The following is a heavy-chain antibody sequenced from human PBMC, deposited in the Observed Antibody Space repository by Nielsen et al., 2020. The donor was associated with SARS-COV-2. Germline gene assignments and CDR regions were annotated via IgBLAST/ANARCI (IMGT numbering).Heavy chain of an antibody. CDR2: IYYSGST. CDR1: GGSISSSSYY. CDR3: ARLFYYDSSGYDPFDY. Sequence: GSLRFSCTVSGGSISSSSYYWGWIRQPPGKGLEWIGSIYYSGSTYYNPSLKSRVTISVDTSKNQFSLKLSSVTAADTAVYYCARLFYYDSSGYDPFDYWGQGTLVTVSS. V-gene: IGHV4-39*01. D-gene: IGHD3-22*01. J-gene: IGHJ4*02.